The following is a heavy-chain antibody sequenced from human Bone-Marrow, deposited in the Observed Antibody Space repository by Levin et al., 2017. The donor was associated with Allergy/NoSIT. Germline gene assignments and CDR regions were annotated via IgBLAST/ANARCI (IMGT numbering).Heavy chain of an antibody. Sequence: ASVKVSCKASGHTFTSYGISWVRQAPGQGLEWMGWISAYNGNTNYAQKLQGRVTMTTDTSTSTAYMELRSLRSDDTAVYYCARRTDSYAPGGLDYWGQGTLVAVSS. J-gene: IGHJ4*02. CDR1: GHTFTSYG. CDR3: ARRTDSYAPGGLDY. D-gene: IGHD5-18*01. V-gene: IGHV1-18*01. CDR2: ISAYNGNT.